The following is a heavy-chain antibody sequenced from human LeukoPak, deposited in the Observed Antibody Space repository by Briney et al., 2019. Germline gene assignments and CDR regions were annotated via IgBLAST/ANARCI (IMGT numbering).Heavy chain of an antibody. CDR1: GFTFSTYA. J-gene: IGHJ4*02. CDR3: AKTSRRDSTYDSPFDY. V-gene: IGHV3-23*01. D-gene: IGHD3-3*01. CDR2: VRGSGTAT. Sequence: PGGSLRLSCAASGFTFSTYAMTWFRQAPGKGLERVSAVRGSGTATYYADSVKGRFTISRDNSNNRLYLQMNSLRAEDTAIYYCAKTSRRDSTYDSPFDYWGQGTVVTVSS.